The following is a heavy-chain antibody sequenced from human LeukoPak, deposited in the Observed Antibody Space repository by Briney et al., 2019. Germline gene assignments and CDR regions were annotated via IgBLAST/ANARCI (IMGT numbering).Heavy chain of an antibody. CDR2: IFGGGGSP. Sequence: GGSLRLSCAASGFTFNSYAMNWVRQAPGKGLEWISGIFGGGGSPHYADSVKGRFTISRDNSQEIVYLQLDSLRVEDTALYYCGKTTVGYSSGRYPGWPVDYWGQGALVTVSS. J-gene: IGHJ4*02. D-gene: IGHD2-15*01. CDR1: GFTFNSYA. CDR3: GKTTVGYSSGRYPGWPVDY. V-gene: IGHV3-23*01.